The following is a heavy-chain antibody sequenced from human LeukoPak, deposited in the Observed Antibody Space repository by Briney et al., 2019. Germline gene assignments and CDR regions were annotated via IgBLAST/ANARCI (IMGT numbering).Heavy chain of an antibody. CDR3: ARHVWLQCFDY. D-gene: IGHD5-24*01. Sequence: SETLSLSCSVSGGSMNSYYWSWIRQSPGKGLEWIRYIYYSGGTNYNPSLKGRVTISVDTSKNHVSLKLSPVTAADTAVYYCARHVWLQCFDYWGQGTLVTVSS. CDR1: GGSMNSYY. V-gene: IGHV4-59*08. CDR2: IYYSGGT. J-gene: IGHJ4*02.